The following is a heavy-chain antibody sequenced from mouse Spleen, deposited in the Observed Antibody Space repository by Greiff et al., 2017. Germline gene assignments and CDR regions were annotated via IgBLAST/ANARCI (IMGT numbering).Heavy chain of an antibody. V-gene: IGHV1-15*01. D-gene: IGHD2-2*01. J-gene: IGHJ2*01. CDR2: IDPETGGT. CDR3: TRGLSGNYFDS. CDR1: GYTFTDYE. Sequence: VQLQESGAELVRPGASVTLSCKASGYTFTDYEMHWVKQTPVHGLEWIGAIDPETGGTAYNQKFKGKAILTADKSSSTAYMELRSLTSEDSAVYYCTRGLSGNYFDSWGEGTTLTVSS.